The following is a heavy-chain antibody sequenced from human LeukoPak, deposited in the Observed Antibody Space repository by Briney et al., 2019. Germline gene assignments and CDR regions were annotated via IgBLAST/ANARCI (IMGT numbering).Heavy chain of an antibody. V-gene: IGHV3-33*06. CDR3: AKTKAGYSSSWPDATQDYFDY. CDR1: GFTFSSYG. J-gene: IGHJ4*02. Sequence: GRSLRLSCAASGFTFSSYGMHWVRQAPGKGLEWVAVIWYDGSNKYYADSVKGRFTISRDNSKNTLYLQMNSLRAEDTAVYYCAKTKAGYSSSWPDATQDYFDYWGQGTLVTVSS. CDR2: IWYDGSNK. D-gene: IGHD6-13*01.